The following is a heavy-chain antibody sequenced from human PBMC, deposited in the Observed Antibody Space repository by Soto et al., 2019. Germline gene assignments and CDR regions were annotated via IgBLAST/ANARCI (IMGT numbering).Heavy chain of an antibody. J-gene: IGHJ6*02. D-gene: IGHD6-13*01. V-gene: IGHV1-18*01. CDR1: GYTFTSYG. Sequence: ASVKVSCKTSGYTFTSYGISRVRKNHGQGLEWMGWISTYKGNTNYAQKFQGRVTMTRDTSTSTVYMELSSLRYEDTAVYYCAINLEQQLPKHYYYYGMDIGRQGTTVPGSS. CDR2: ISTYKGNT. CDR3: AINLEQQLPKHYYYYGMDI.